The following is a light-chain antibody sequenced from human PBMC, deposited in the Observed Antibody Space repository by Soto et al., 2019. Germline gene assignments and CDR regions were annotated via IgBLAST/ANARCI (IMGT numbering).Light chain of an antibody. CDR1: SSDVGSYNL. J-gene: IGLJ2*01. Sequence: QSVLTQPASVSGSPGQSITISCTGTSSDVGSYNLVSWYQQHPGKAPKLMIYEVSKRPSGVSNRFSGSKSGNTAPLTISGLQAEEEADYYCCSYAGSSTYVVFGGGTKVTVL. CDR2: EVS. V-gene: IGLV2-23*02. CDR3: CSYAGSSTYVV.